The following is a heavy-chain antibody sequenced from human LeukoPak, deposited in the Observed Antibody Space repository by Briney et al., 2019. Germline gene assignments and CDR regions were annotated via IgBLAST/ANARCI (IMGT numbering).Heavy chain of an antibody. CDR2: IYYSGST. Sequence: SETLSLTCTVTGGSITNYWIWIRQPPGRGLEWIGYIYYSGSTNYNPSVKSRVTISVDTSKNQFSLSLSSVTAADTAVYYCARATSYTGHLGWWGQGTLVTVSS. J-gene: IGHJ4*02. CDR3: ARATSYTGHLGW. V-gene: IGHV4-59*08. CDR1: GGSITNY. D-gene: IGHD6-19*01.